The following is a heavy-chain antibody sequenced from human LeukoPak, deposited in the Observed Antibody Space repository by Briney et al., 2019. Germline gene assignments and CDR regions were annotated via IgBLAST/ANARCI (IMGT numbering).Heavy chain of an antibody. D-gene: IGHD2/OR15-2a*01. CDR3: ARIGDPRIYSYDMYV. Sequence: GESLTLSCAASGFTFTSYWMHWVRQVPGHGLEWVSSISSSSGYTYYADSVKGRFTISRDTATNSMYMQMTRLRAEGTALYYCARIGDPRIYSYDMYVWGKGATVIV. J-gene: IGHJ6*03. V-gene: IGHV3-21*01. CDR2: ISSSSGYT. CDR1: GFTFTSYW.